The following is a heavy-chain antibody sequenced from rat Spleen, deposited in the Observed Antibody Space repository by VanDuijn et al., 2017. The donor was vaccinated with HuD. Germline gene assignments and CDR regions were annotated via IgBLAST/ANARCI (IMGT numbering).Heavy chain of an antibody. J-gene: IGHJ2*01. Sequence: EVQVLESGGGLVQPGNSLKLSCATSGFTFSTAWMYWYRQFPEKRLEWVPRIKAKSYNYATDYTESVKGRFTISSDDSKSSIYLQMNNLQEENNAIYYCARVWRDSYAHYFDYWGQGVMVTVSS. CDR1: GFTFSTAW. D-gene: IGHD1-12*01. V-gene: IGHV6-6*01. CDR3: ARVWRDSYAHYFDY. CDR2: IKAKSYNYAT.